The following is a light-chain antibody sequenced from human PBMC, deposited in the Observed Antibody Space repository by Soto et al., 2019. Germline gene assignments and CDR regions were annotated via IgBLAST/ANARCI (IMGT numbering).Light chain of an antibody. CDR2: DAS. Sequence: EIVLTQSPAILSLSPGEGATLSCRASQSIATNLAWYQQKPGQPPRLLIYDASDRATGIPARFSGSGSGADFTLTFSSLEPEDVAVYYCQHRREWPPGASFGGGTKVEI. J-gene: IGKJ4*01. CDR3: QHRREWPPGAS. V-gene: IGKV3-11*01. CDR1: QSIATN.